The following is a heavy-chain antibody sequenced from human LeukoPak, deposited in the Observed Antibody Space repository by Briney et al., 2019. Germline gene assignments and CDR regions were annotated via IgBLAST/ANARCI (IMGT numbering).Heavy chain of an antibody. CDR2: INPNSGGT. V-gene: IGHV1-2*02. D-gene: IGHD6-6*01. CDR3: ASAGSSPSSNAFDI. J-gene: IGHJ3*02. Sequence: ASVKVSCKASGYTFTGYYMHWVRQAPGQGLEWMGWINPNSGGTKYAQKLQGRLTMTTDTSTSTAYMELRSLRSDDTAVYYCASAGSSPSSNAFDIWGQGTMVTVSS. CDR1: GYTFTGYY.